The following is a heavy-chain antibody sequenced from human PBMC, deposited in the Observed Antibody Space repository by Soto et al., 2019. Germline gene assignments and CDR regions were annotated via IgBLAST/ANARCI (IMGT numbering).Heavy chain of an antibody. V-gene: IGHV3-23*01. Sequence: GGSLRLSCAASGFTFSSYAMSWVRQAPGKGLEWVSAISGSGGSTYYADSVKGRFTISRDNSKNTLYLQMNSLRAEDTAVYYCAKDLLSGARPFNWFDPWGQGTLVTVSS. CDR1: GFTFSSYA. J-gene: IGHJ5*02. CDR2: ISGSGGST. D-gene: IGHD6-6*01. CDR3: AKDLLSGARPFNWFDP.